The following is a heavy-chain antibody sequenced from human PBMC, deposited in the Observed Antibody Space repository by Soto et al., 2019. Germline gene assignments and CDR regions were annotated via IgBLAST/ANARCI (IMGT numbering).Heavy chain of an antibody. D-gene: IGHD3-22*01. J-gene: IGHJ3*02. CDR2: INHSGST. CDR3: ASGVIGSGPDDAFDI. Sequence: SDTLSLTCAVYGGSFSVYYWSWIRQPPGKGLEWIGEINHSGSTNYNPSLKSRVTISVDTSKNQFSLKLSSVTAADTAVYYCASGVIGSGPDDAFDIWGQGTMVTVSS. V-gene: IGHV4-34*01. CDR1: GGSFSVYY.